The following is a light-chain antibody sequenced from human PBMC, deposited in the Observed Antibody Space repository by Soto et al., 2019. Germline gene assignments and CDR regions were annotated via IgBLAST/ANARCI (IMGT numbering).Light chain of an antibody. CDR1: QSISDT. Sequence: EIVMTQSPVTLSVSPGGRATLSCRASQSISDTLAWYQQKPGQAPRLLIHGASTRAPGFPARFSGSGSGTDFTLTISSLEPEDFAVYYCQQRSNWPPFTFGQGTRLEIK. J-gene: IGKJ5*01. V-gene: IGKV3-15*01. CDR2: GAS. CDR3: QQRSNWPPFT.